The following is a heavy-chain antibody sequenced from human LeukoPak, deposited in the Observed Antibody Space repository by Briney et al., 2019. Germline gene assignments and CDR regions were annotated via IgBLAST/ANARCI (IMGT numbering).Heavy chain of an antibody. V-gene: IGHV1-69*13. D-gene: IGHD3-10*01. CDR2: IIPIFGTA. CDR3: ARDHPGDGSGSRNWFDP. CDR1: GGTFSSYA. J-gene: IGHJ5*02. Sequence: EASVKVSCKASGGTFSSYAISWVRQAPGQGLEWMGGIIPIFGTANYAQKFQGRVTITADESTSTAYMELSSLRSDDTAVYYCARDHPGDGSGSRNWFDPWGQGTLVTVSS.